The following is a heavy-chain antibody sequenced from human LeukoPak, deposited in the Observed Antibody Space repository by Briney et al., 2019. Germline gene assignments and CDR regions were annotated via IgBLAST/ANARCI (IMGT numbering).Heavy chain of an antibody. J-gene: IGHJ4*02. V-gene: IGHV1-8*01. CDR1: GYTFTSYD. CDR2: MNPNSGNT. Sequence: ASVKVSCKASGYTFTSYDINWVRQATGQGLEWMGWMNPNSGNTGYAQKFQGRVTMTRNTSISTAYMELSSLRSDDTAVYYCARSQDARRGYYFDYWGQGTLVTVSS. D-gene: IGHD3-10*01. CDR3: ARSQDARRGYYFDY.